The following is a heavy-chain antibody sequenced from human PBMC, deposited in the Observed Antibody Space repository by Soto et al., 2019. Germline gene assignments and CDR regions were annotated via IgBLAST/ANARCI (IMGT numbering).Heavy chain of an antibody. CDR2: IYYSGST. V-gene: IGHV4-31*03. D-gene: IGHD3-22*01. CDR1: GGSISSGGYY. Sequence: PSETLSLTCTVSGGSISSGGYYWSWIRQHPGKGLEWIGYIYYSGSTYYNPSLKSRVTISVDTSKNQFSLKLSSVTAADTAVYYCASVDYYDSSGPSYYFDYWGQGTLVTVSS. J-gene: IGHJ4*02. CDR3: ASVDYYDSSGPSYYFDY.